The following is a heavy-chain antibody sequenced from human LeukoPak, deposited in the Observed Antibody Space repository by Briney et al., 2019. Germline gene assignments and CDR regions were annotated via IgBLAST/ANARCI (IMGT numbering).Heavy chain of an antibody. Sequence: ASVKVSCKASGYTFTSYGISWVRQAPGQGLEWMGWISAYNGNTNYAQKLQGRVTMTTDTSTSTAYMELRSLRSDDTAVYYCARDTRHYYYDSSGLDYWGQGTLVTVSS. CDR3: ARDTRHYYYDSSGLDY. CDR1: GYTFTSYG. D-gene: IGHD3-22*01. V-gene: IGHV1-18*01. CDR2: ISAYNGNT. J-gene: IGHJ4*02.